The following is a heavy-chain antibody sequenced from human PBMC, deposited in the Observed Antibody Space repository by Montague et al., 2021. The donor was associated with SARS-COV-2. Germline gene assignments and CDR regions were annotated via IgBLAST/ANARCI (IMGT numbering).Heavy chain of an antibody. J-gene: IGHJ4*02. CDR2: IYYSGST. Sequence: TLSLTCTVSGGSISSGGYYWSWIRQHPGECLEWIGYIYYSGSTYYNPSLKSRVTISVDTSKNQFSLKLSSVTAADTAVYYCARVRGLTIFGVVGPFDYWGQGTLVTVSS. CDR1: GGSISSGGYY. CDR3: ARVRGLTIFGVVGPFDY. V-gene: IGHV4-31*03. D-gene: IGHD3-3*01.